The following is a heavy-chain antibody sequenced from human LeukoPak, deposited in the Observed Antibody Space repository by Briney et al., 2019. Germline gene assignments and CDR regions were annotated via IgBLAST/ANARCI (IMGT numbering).Heavy chain of an antibody. V-gene: IGHV3-7*01. D-gene: IGHD1-26*01. CDR2: IKQDGSEK. J-gene: IGHJ5*02. CDR3: ARTVGASRFDP. CDR1: EFTFSNYW. Sequence: GGSLRLSCAASEFTFSNYWMGWVRQAPGKGLEWVANIKQDGSEKYYVDSVKGRFTISRDNAKNSLYLQMNSLRDEDTAVYYCARTVGASRFDPWGQGTLVTVSS.